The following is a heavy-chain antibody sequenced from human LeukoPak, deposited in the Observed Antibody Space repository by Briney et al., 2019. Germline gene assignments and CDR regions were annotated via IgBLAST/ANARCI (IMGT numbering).Heavy chain of an antibody. J-gene: IGHJ6*03. CDR2: INDSGGT. D-gene: IGHD3-22*01. V-gene: IGHV4-34*01. CDR1: DGSSSGYY. Sequence: SETLSLTCAVYDGSSSGYYWTWIRQFPGRGLEWIGEINDSGGTNYNPSLKRRVNVLVDTSKNQFSLKLTSVTAADTAVHYCARRVTVIYYMDLWGKGTTVTVSS. CDR3: ARRVTVIYYMDL.